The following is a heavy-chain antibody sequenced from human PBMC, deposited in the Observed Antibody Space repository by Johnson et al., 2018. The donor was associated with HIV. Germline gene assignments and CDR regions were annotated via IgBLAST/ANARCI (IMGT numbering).Heavy chain of an antibody. Sequence: QVQLVESGGGVVQPGGSLRLSCAASGFTFSSYGMHWVRQAPGKGLEWVALTSYDESDKFYADSVKGRFTISRDNSKNTLYLQMNSLRAEDTAVYYCASSAFDIWGQGTMVTVSS. CDR2: TSYDESDK. J-gene: IGHJ3*02. V-gene: IGHV3-30*19. CDR3: ASSAFDI. CDR1: GFTFSSYG.